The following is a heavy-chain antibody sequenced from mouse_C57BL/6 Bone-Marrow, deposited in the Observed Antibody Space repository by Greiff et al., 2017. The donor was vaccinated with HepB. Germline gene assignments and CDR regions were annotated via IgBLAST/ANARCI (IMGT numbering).Heavy chain of an antibody. J-gene: IGHJ2*01. CDR1: GYTFTSYW. Sequence: QVQLQQPGAELVRPGTSVKLSCKASGYTFTSYWMHCVKQRPGQGLEWIGVIDPSDSYTNYNQKFKGKATLTVDTSSSTAYMQLSSLTSEDSAVYYCAREGDYGSSYYFDYWGQGTTLTVSS. CDR3: AREGDYGSSYYFDY. CDR2: IDPSDSYT. V-gene: IGHV1-59*01. D-gene: IGHD1-1*01.